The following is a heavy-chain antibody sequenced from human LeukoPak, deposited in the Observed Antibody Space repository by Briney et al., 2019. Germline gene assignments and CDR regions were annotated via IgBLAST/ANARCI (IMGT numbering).Heavy chain of an antibody. D-gene: IGHD2-15*01. CDR2: IYNSGST. CDR3: ARDLLGAFDI. V-gene: IGHV4-59*01. CDR1: GGSISSYY. Sequence: SETLSLTCTVSGGSISSYYWSWLRQPPGKGLECIGYIYNSGSTNYNPSLKSRLTISVDTSKNQFSLKLSSVTAADTAVYYCARDLLGAFDIWGQGTMVTVSS. J-gene: IGHJ3*02.